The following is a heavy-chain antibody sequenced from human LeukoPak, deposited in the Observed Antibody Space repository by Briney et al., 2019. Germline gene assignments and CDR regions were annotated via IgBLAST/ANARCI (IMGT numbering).Heavy chain of an antibody. J-gene: IGHJ4*02. CDR2: INPNSGGT. CDR1: GYTFTGYY. Sequence: GASVKVSCKASGYTFTGYYMHWVRQAPGQGLEWMGWINPNSGGTNYAQKFQGRVTITRDTSITTAYMELSRLRSDDTAVYYCAREEGSGCYDSWGQGTMLTVSS. V-gene: IGHV1-2*02. D-gene: IGHD6-19*01. CDR3: AREEGSGCYDS.